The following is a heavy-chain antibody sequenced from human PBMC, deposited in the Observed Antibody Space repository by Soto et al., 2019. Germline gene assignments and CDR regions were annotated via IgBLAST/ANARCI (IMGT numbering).Heavy chain of an antibody. D-gene: IGHD6-19*01. CDR3: ARDYGPGYSSGFVGSGADLPYYYYMDV. CDR1: GFTFSDYY. CDR2: ISSSGSTI. J-gene: IGHJ6*03. Sequence: GGSLRLSCAASGFTFSDYYMSWIRQAPGKGLEWVSYISSSGSTIYYADSVKGRFTISRDNAKNSLYLQMNSLRAEDTAVYYCARDYGPGYSSGFVGSGADLPYYYYMDVWGKGTTVTVSS. V-gene: IGHV3-11*01.